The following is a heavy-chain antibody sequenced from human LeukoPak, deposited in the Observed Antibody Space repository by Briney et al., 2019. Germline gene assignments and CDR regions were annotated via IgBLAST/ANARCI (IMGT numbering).Heavy chain of an antibody. CDR1: GFTFSSYW. V-gene: IGHV3-74*01. J-gene: IGHJ4*02. D-gene: IGHD3-10*01. Sequence: QPGGSLRLSCAASGFTFSSYWTHWVRQAPGKGLVWVSRINSDGSTTTYADSVKGRFTISRDNAKNTLYVQMNSLRTEDTAVYYCVSFGSGRPYWGQGTLVTVSS. CDR2: INSDGSTT. CDR3: VSFGSGRPY.